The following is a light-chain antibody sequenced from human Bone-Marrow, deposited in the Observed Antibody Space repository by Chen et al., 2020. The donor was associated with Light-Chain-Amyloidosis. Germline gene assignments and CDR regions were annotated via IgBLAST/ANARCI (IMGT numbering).Light chain of an antibody. J-gene: IGLJ1*01. V-gene: IGLV2-14*01. CDR1: SGDVGTYNY. Sequence: QSALTHPASVSGSPGQSITISCTGTSGDVGTYNYVSWYQQHPGKVPKVMIYAVSNRPSGVSTRFSGSKSGNTASLTISGLQAEDEADYYCSSFTSSSSYVFGPGTKVTVL. CDR2: AVS. CDR3: SSFTSSSSYV.